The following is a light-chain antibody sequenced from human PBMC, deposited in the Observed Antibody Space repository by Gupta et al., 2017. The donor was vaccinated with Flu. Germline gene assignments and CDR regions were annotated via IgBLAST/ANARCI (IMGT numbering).Light chain of an antibody. Sequence: SRGERATINCRPSQSVLSNSNNKNNIAWYQQKPGQPPKLLIHWTSTRDSGVPDRFSGSGSGTDFTLTISSLQAEDVAVYYCQQYHDLPYTFGQGTKLEIK. CDR1: QSVLSNSNNKNN. CDR2: WTS. J-gene: IGKJ2*01. CDR3: QQYHDLPYT. V-gene: IGKV4-1*01.